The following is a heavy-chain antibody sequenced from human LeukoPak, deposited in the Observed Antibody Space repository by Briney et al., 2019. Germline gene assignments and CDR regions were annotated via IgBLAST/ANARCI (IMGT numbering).Heavy chain of an antibody. J-gene: IGHJ6*02. Sequence: GGSLRLAWEASGLIFSSHWMSWVSHAPGKGLEWVAIIKQDGSEKDYVDSVTGRFTISRDNAKNSLYLQMNSLRDEDTAVYYCARDTSAWRYGMDVWGQGTTVTVSS. V-gene: IGHV3-7*01. CDR3: ARDTSAWRYGMDV. D-gene: IGHD6-19*01. CDR1: GLIFSSHW. CDR2: IKQDGSEK.